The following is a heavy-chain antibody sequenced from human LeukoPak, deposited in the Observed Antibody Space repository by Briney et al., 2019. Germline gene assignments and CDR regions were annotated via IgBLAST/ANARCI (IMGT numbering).Heavy chain of an antibody. CDR1: GGTFSSYA. CDR3: ARREADTAMVDADYYYYMDV. V-gene: IGHV1-69*06. CDR2: IIPIFGTA. D-gene: IGHD5-18*01. Sequence: SVKVSCKASGGTFSSYAISWVRQAPGQGLEWMGGIIPIFGTANYAQKFQGRVTITADKSTSTAYMELSSLRSEDTAVYYCARREADTAMVDADYYYYMDVWGKGTTVTVSS. J-gene: IGHJ6*03.